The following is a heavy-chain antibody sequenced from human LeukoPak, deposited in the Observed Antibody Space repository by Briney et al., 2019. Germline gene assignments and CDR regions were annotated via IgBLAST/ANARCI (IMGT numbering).Heavy chain of an antibody. V-gene: IGHV4-59*02. Sequence: SETLSLTCTVSGGSVSSHYWSWIRQPPGKGLEWIGYIYYSGSTNYNPSLKSRVTISVDTSKNQFSLKLSSVTAADTAVYYCARDLSYGEYDYWGQGTLVTVSS. J-gene: IGHJ4*02. CDR3: ARDLSYGEYDY. D-gene: IGHD4-17*01. CDR1: GGSVSSHY. CDR2: IYYSGST.